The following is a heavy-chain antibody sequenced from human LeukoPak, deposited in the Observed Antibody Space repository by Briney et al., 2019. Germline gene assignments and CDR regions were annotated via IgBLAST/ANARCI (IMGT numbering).Heavy chain of an antibody. J-gene: IGHJ5*02. CDR2: ISSSSSYI. CDR3: ARDSVVATIVDWFDP. CDR1: GFTFSSYS. V-gene: IGHV3-21*01. Sequence: GGSLRLSCAASGFTFSSYSMNWVRQAPGKGLEWVSSISSSSSYIYYADSVKGRFTISGDNAKNSLYLQMNSLRAEDTAVYYCARDSVVATIVDWFDPWGQGTLVTVSS. D-gene: IGHD5-12*01.